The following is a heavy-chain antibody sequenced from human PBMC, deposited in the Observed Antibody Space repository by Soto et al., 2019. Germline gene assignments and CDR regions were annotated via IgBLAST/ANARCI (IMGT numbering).Heavy chain of an antibody. J-gene: IGHJ3*02. CDR1: NASIERTY. V-gene: IGHV4-59*01. Sequence: WETLSVACTSWNASIERTYCRWIRQSPGKGLEWIGYVYYSGSTNYNPSLKSRVTISVDTSKNQFSLKLSSVTAADTAVYYCARGYYDSSGQSNTFDIWGQGTMVT. CDR2: VYYSGST. D-gene: IGHD3-22*01. CDR3: ARGYYDSSGQSNTFDI.